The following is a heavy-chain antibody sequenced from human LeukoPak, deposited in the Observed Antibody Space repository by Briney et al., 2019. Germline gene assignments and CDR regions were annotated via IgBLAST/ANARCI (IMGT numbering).Heavy chain of an antibody. CDR2: ISAYNGNT. D-gene: IGHD3-22*01. CDR3: ARYSREYYYDSSPTNAFDI. CDR1: GYTFTSYG. V-gene: IGHV1-18*01. J-gene: IGHJ3*02. Sequence: ASVKVSCKASGYTFTSYGISWVRQAPGQGLEWMGWISAYNGNTNYAQKLQGRVTMSTDTSTSTAYMELRSLRSDDTAVYYCARYSREYYYDSSPTNAFDIWGQGTMVTVSS.